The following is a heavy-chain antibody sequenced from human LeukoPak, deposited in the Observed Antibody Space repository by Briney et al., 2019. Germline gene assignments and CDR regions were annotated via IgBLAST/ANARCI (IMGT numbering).Heavy chain of an antibody. V-gene: IGHV4-59*08. Sequence: SQTLSLTCTVSGGSISSYYWSLIRQPPGKGLEWIGYIYYSGSTNYNPSLKSRVTISVDTSKNKFSLKLSSVTVADTAVYYCARHGVMVRGVISDWFDPWGQGTLVTVSS. CDR2: IYYSGST. D-gene: IGHD3-10*01. CDR3: ARHGVMVRGVISDWFDP. CDR1: GGSISSYY. J-gene: IGHJ5*02.